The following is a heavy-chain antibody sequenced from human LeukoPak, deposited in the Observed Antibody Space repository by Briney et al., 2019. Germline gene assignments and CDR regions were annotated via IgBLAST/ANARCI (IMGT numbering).Heavy chain of an antibody. CDR1: GGTFSSYA. J-gene: IGHJ4*02. CDR2: IIPIFGTA. V-gene: IGHV1-69*05. Sequence: SVKVSCKASGGTFSSYAISWVRQAPGQGLEWMGRIIPIFGTANYAQKFQGRVTITTDESTSTAYMELSSLRSEDTAVYCCARDRSWYYGSGSYNPLGYWGQGTVVTVSS. D-gene: IGHD3-10*01. CDR3: ARDRSWYYGSGSYNPLGY.